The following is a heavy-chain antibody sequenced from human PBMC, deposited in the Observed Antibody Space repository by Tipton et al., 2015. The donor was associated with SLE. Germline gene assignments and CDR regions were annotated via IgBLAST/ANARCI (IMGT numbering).Heavy chain of an antibody. J-gene: IGHJ4*02. CDR2: IRYDGSVE. CDR3: AKVGSGWYGVYY. V-gene: IGHV3-30*02. CDR1: GFHFGTYG. D-gene: IGHD6-19*01. Sequence: SLRLSCAASGFHFGTYGMHWVRQAPGKGLEWVAFIRYDGSVEDYADSVKGRFTISRDNSKNTRYLQMNNLRDEDTVSYHCAKVGSGWYGVYYWGQRIMVTVSS.